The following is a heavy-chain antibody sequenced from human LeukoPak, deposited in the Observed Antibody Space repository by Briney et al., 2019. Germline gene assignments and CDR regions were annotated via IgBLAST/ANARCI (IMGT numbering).Heavy chain of an antibody. D-gene: IGHD3-10*01. V-gene: IGHV1-8*01. CDR3: ARDVLLWFGEIVRGDAFDI. Sequence: ASVKVSCKASGYTFTSYDINWVRQATGQGLEWMGWMNPNSGNTGYAQKFQGRVTMTRNTSISTAYMELSSLRSEDTAVYYCARDVLLWFGEIVRGDAFDIWGQGTMVTVSS. J-gene: IGHJ3*02. CDR1: GYTFTSYD. CDR2: MNPNSGNT.